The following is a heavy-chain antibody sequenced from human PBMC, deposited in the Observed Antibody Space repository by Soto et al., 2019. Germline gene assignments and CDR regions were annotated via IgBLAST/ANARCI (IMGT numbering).Heavy chain of an antibody. CDR2: ISYDGSNI. CDR3: ARDASQSPVTKPFDI. CDR1: GFSFSRYA. V-gene: IGHV3-30-3*01. J-gene: IGHJ3*02. Sequence: QVQLVESGGGVVQPGRSLRLSCSASGFSFSRYAMHWVRQAPGKGLEWVALISYDGSNIFYADSVKGRFTISSDNSKNTLYLQMTSLRPEDTAVFYCARDASQSPVTKPFDIWGQGTMVTVSS. D-gene: IGHD4-17*01.